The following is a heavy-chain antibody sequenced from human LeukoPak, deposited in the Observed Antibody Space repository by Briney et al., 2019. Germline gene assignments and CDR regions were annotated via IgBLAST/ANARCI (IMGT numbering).Heavy chain of an antibody. Sequence: GGSLRLSCAASGFTYSNYWMSWVRQAPGKGLEWVANINTDGSQKYYVDSVKGRFTISRDNAKNSLYSQMNSLRAEDTAVYFCSRAEDYWGQGTLVTVSS. CDR2: INTDGSQK. CDR3: SRAEDY. D-gene: IGHD1-14*01. V-gene: IGHV3-7*01. CDR1: GFTYSNYW. J-gene: IGHJ4*02.